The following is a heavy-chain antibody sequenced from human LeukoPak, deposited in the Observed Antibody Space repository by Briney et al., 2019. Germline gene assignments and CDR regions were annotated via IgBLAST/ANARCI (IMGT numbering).Heavy chain of an antibody. CDR1: GFTFSSYA. D-gene: IGHD4-17*01. Sequence: PGGSLRLSCAASGFTFSSYALSWVRQAPGKGLEWVAVISYDGSNKYYADSVKGRFTISRDNSKNTLYLQMNSLRAEDTAVYYCAKVGELLWTTVTYFDYWGQGTLVTVSS. V-gene: IGHV3-30*18. CDR2: ISYDGSNK. J-gene: IGHJ4*02. CDR3: AKVGELLWTTVTYFDY.